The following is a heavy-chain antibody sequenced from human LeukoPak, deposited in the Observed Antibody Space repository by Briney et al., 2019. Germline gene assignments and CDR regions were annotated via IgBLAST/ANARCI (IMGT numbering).Heavy chain of an antibody. Sequence: GGSLRLSCAASGFTFSSYWMSWVRHAPGKGLEWVANIKQDGSEKYYVDSVKGRLTTSRDNAKNSLYLQMNSLGAEDTAVYYCAELGITMIGGVWGKGTTVTISS. CDR2: IKQDGSEK. D-gene: IGHD3-10*02. CDR3: AELGITMIGGV. CDR1: GFTFSSYW. V-gene: IGHV3-7*01. J-gene: IGHJ6*04.